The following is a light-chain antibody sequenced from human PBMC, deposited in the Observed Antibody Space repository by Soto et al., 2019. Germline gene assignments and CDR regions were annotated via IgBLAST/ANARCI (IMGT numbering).Light chain of an antibody. CDR1: SGHSSYA. Sequence: QSVLTQSPSASASLGASVKLTCTLSSGHSSYAIAWHQQQPEKGPRYLMKLNSDGSHSKGDGIPDRFSGSSSGAERYLTISRLQSEDEADYYCQTWVEDVVFGGGTKVTVL. J-gene: IGLJ2*01. CDR3: QTWVEDVV. V-gene: IGLV4-69*01. CDR2: LNSDGSH.